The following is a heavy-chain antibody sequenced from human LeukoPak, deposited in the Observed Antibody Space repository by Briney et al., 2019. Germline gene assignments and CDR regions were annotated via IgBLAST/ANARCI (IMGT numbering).Heavy chain of an antibody. CDR3: ARDPGYYDFWSGPQNWFDP. CDR1: GGSISSYY. CDR2: IYTSGST. V-gene: IGHV4-4*07. D-gene: IGHD3-3*01. J-gene: IGHJ5*02. Sequence: MPSETLSLTCTASGGSISSYYWSWVRQPAGKGLEWIGRIYTSGSTNYNPSLKSRVTMSVDTSKNQFSLKLSSVTAADTAVYYCARDPGYYDFWSGPQNWFDPWGQGTLVTVSS.